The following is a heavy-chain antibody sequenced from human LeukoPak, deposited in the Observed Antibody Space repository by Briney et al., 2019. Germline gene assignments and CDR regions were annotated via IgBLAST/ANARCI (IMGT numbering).Heavy chain of an antibody. CDR2: IYSNRDT. CDR3: ARDRGDGMDV. Sequence: SETLSLTCTVSGDSIRSGAYYWSWIRQHLGKGLEWIGYIYSNRDTYYNPSLKSRITVSVDMSKNQFSLKLSSVTAADSAVYYCARDRGDGMDVWGQGTTVTVSS. V-gene: IGHV4-31*03. J-gene: IGHJ6*02. CDR1: GDSIRSGAYY.